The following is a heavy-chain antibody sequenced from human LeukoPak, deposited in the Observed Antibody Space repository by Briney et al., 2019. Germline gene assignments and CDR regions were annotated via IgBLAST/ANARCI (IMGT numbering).Heavy chain of an antibody. J-gene: IGHJ5*02. D-gene: IGHD3-3*01. CDR1: GYTFTSYD. Sequence: ASVKASCKASGYTFTSYDINWVRQATGQGLEWMGWMNPNSGNTGYAQKFQGRVTMTRNTSISTAYMELSSLRSEDTAVYYCARGFVLRFLEWLSYHNWFDPWGQGTLVTVSS. CDR2: MNPNSGNT. CDR3: ARGFVLRFLEWLSYHNWFDP. V-gene: IGHV1-8*01.